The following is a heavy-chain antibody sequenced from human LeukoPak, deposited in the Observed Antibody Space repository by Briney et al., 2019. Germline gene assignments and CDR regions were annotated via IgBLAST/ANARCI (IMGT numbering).Heavy chain of an antibody. CDR1: GFTFSSSG. CDR2: ISYDGSNK. Sequence: GRSLRLSCAASGFTFSSSGMHWVRQAPAQGLEWVAVISYDGSNKYYADSVKGRFTISRDNSKNTLYLQMNSLRAEDTAVYYCAKDWDYGDSHFDYWGQGTLVTVSS. D-gene: IGHD4-17*01. J-gene: IGHJ4*02. V-gene: IGHV3-30*18. CDR3: AKDWDYGDSHFDY.